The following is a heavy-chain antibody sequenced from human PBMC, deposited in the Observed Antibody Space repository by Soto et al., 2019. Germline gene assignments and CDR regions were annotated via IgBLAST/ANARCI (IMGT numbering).Heavy chain of an antibody. Sequence: SETLSLTCTVSGGSISSCYWSWIRQPPGKGLEWIGYIYYSGSTNYNPSLKSRVTISVDTSKNQFSLKLSSVTAADTAVYYCARGETRRDGYNFAFDIWGQGTMVTVSS. CDR1: GGSISSCY. J-gene: IGHJ3*02. V-gene: IGHV4-59*01. CDR3: ARGETRRDGYNFAFDI. CDR2: IYYSGST. D-gene: IGHD5-12*01.